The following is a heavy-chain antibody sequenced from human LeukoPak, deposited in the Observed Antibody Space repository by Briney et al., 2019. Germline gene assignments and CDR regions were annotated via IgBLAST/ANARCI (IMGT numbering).Heavy chain of an antibody. CDR2: IY. J-gene: IGHJ4*02. CDR1: GYRFTCYW. V-gene: IGHV5-51*01. Sequence: GESLKTPCKGSGYRFTCYWIAWGRPMPGEGVELMGIIYSPSFQDLVTILADKSIRTAHLQRSSLKASDTAMYYFVRSDYGYFKYYFDYWGQGTLDTVST. D-gene: IGHD4-17*01. CDR3: VRSDYGYFKYYFDY.